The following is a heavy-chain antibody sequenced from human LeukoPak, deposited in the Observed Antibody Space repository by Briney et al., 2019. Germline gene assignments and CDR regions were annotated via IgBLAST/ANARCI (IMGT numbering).Heavy chain of an antibody. CDR2: INHSGST. Sequence: PSETLSLTCAVYGGSFSGYYWSWIRQPPGKGLEWIGEINHSGSTNYNPSLKSRVTISVDTSKNQFSLKLSSVTAADTAVYYCARVPYYDTLTVVLRGGYFDYWGQGTLVTVSS. V-gene: IGHV4-34*01. J-gene: IGHJ4*02. D-gene: IGHD3-9*01. CDR1: GGSFSGYY. CDR3: ARVPYYDTLTVVLRGGYFDY.